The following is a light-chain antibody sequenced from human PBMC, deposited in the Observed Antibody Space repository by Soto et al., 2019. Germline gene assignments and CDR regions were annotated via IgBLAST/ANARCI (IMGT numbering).Light chain of an antibody. V-gene: IGKV3-15*01. CDR3: QQCYMGWT. J-gene: IGKJ1*01. CDR1: QSVDSN. CDR2: GAS. Sequence: EILMKQSPATLSVSPGERATLSCRASQSVDSNLAWYQQKPGQAPRLLIYGASTRATGISARFSGSGSGTEFTLTISSLQSEDFGTYYCQQCYMGWTFGQGTKVDIK.